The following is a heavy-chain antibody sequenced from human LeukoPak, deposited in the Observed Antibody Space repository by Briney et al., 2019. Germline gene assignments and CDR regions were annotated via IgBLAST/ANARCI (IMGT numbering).Heavy chain of an antibody. CDR1: GFTFSSYW. J-gene: IGHJ4*01. CDR2: IKQDGREK. V-gene: IGHV3-7*01. CDR3: ARDGDFWSGYSPTFDS. D-gene: IGHD3-3*01. Sequence: GGSLRLSCAASGFTFSSYWMSWVRQAPGKGLEWVANIKQDGREKYYVNSVTGRFTISRDNAKNSLYLQMNSLRAEDTAVYYCARDGDFWSGYSPTFDSWGHGTLVTVSS.